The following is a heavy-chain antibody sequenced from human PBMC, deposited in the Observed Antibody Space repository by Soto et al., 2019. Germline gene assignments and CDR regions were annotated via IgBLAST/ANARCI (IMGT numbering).Heavy chain of an antibody. CDR3: ASYMALRLSDY. D-gene: IGHD2-2*02. J-gene: IGHJ4*02. Sequence: QVQLVQSGAEVKKPGASVKVACKASGYTFTSYAMHWVRQAPGQRLEWMGWINAGNGNTKYSQKFQGRVTITRDTSASTANKELSSWRSEDTAVYYYASYMALRLSDYWGQGTLVTVSS. V-gene: IGHV1-3*01. CDR2: INAGNGNT. CDR1: GYTFTSYA.